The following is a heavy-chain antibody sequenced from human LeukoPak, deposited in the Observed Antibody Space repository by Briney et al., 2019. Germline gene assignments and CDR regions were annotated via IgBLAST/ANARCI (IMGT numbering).Heavy chain of an antibody. CDR2: IKSKTDGGTT. D-gene: IGHD2-2*01. CDR3: TTNLTGDCSSTSCFRANYYYYGMDV. V-gene: IGHV3-15*01. Sequence: GGSLRLSCAAPGFTFSNAWMSWVRQAPGKGLEWVGRIKSKTDGGTTDYAAPVKGRFTISRDDSKNTLYLQMNSLKTEDTAVYYCTTNLTGDCSSTSCFRANYYYYGMDVWGQGTTVTVSS. CDR1: GFTFSNAW. J-gene: IGHJ6*02.